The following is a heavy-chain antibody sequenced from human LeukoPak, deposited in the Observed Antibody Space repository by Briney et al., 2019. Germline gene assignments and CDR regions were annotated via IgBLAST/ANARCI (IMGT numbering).Heavy chain of an antibody. CDR1: GFTFSKYW. CDR3: ARDSPGYGSYTE. V-gene: IGHV3-7*01. Sequence: SGGSLRLSCAASGFTFSKYWMTWVRQAPGKGLEWVANIKEDGSAKYYMDSVRGRFTISRDNAKNSLYLQIYSLTAQDTAVYYCARDSPGYGSYTEWGQGALVTVSS. D-gene: IGHD6-6*01. J-gene: IGHJ4*02. CDR2: IKEDGSAK.